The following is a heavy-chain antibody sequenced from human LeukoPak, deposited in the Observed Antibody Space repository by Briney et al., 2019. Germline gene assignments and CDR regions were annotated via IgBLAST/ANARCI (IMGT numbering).Heavy chain of an antibody. D-gene: IGHD4-17*01. CDR1: GFTFSSYG. Sequence: PGGSLRLSCAASGFTFSSYGMHWVRQAPGKGLEWVAFIRYDGSNKYYADSVKGRFTISRDNSKNTLYLQMNSLRAEDTAVYYCAKVRYGDYTPPDYWGQGTLVTVSS. CDR3: AKVRYGDYTPPDY. CDR2: IRYDGSNK. V-gene: IGHV3-30*02. J-gene: IGHJ4*02.